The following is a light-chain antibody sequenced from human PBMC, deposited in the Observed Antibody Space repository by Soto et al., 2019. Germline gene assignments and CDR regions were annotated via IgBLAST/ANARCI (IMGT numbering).Light chain of an antibody. CDR3: QQTYSMPVT. CDR2: AAS. Sequence: IQLTQSPSSLYASVGDRVTITCRASQSMSTFLNWYQQKPGKAPKVLIFAASSLRSRVPSRFSSIGYETDFTFTISRLQHEDFATYYCQQTYSMPVTFGQGTRLEIK. J-gene: IGKJ5*01. V-gene: IGKV1-39*01. CDR1: QSMSTF.